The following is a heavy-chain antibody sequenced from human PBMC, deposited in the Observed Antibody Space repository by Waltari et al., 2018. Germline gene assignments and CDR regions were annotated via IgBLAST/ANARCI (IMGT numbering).Heavy chain of an antibody. V-gene: IGHV4-4*02. CDR3: ARDRGRGLYLDT. CDR2: VPGRGRT. D-gene: IGHD2-15*01. CDR1: GDSVTSPYL. J-gene: IGHJ4*02. Sequence: QLQLQESGPGLVNPSGTLSLSCAVSGDSVTSPYLWNWGRPCPQRGREWIGQVPGRGRTNYRPSFASRITVSIDTSNNQFSLKLTAATAADTAVYYCARDRGRGLYLDTWGPGTLVTVSS.